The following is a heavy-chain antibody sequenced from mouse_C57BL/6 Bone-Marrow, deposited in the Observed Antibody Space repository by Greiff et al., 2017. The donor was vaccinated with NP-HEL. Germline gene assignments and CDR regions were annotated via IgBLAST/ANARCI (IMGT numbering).Heavy chain of an antibody. J-gene: IGHJ1*03. Sequence: QVQLQQSGAELVRPGTSVKVSCKASGYAFTNYLIEWVKQRPGQGLEWIGVINPGSGGTNYNEKFKGKATLTADKSSSTAYMQLSSLTSEDSAVDSCARREGYDYDVNWYFDVWGTGTTVTVSS. V-gene: IGHV1-54*01. CDR3: ARREGYDYDVNWYFDV. CDR2: INPGSGGT. CDR1: GYAFTNYL. D-gene: IGHD2-4*01.